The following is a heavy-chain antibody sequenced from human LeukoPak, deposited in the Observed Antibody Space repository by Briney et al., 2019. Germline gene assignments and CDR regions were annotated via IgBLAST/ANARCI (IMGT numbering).Heavy chain of an antibody. Sequence: PGGSLRLSCAASGFTFSIYAMNWVRQAPGKGLEWVSGISGSGGSTYFADSVKGRFTISRDNSKNTLYLQINSLRAEDTALYYCAKASMVRGVNSFDYWGQGTLVTVSS. CDR2: ISGSGGST. CDR1: GFTFSIYA. J-gene: IGHJ4*02. CDR3: AKASMVRGVNSFDY. V-gene: IGHV3-23*01. D-gene: IGHD3-10*01.